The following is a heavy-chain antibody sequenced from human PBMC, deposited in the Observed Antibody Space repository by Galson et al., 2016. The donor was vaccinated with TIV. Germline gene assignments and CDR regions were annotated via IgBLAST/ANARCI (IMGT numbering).Heavy chain of an antibody. Sequence: SVKVSCKASGGTFSSFAINWVRQAPGQGLQWVGGIIPIFRTPKYARRFQGRVTVTADESTSTAYMELSSLRSDDTAVYYCTNPSGGLTDWHLKFDYWGQGTLVTVSS. V-gene: IGHV1-69*13. CDR1: GGTFSSFA. CDR3: TNPSGGLTDWHLKFDY. D-gene: IGHD3-9*01. CDR2: IIPIFRTP. J-gene: IGHJ4*02.